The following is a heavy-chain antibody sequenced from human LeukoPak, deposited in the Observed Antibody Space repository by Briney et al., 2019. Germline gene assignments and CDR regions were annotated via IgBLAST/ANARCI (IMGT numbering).Heavy chain of an antibody. J-gene: IGHJ3*02. Sequence: GGSLRLSCAASGFTFSSYSMNWVRQAPGKGLEWVSSISTRSTYIYYADSVKGRFTISRDNAKNSLYLQMNSLRAEDTAVYYCARDLVVVAAFDIWGQGTMVTVSS. V-gene: IGHV3-21*01. CDR1: GFTFSSYS. CDR3: ARDLVVVAAFDI. CDR2: ISTRSTYI. D-gene: IGHD2-15*01.